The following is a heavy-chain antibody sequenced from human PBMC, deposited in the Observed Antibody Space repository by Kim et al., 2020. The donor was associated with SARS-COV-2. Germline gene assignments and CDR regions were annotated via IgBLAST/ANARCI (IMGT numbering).Heavy chain of an antibody. CDR2: INAGNDNT. CDR3: ARSVTTDYYFDN. J-gene: IGHJ4*02. CDR1: GYTFTTYI. D-gene: IGHD4-17*01. V-gene: IGHV1-3*01. Sequence: ASVKVSCKASGYTFTTYIIHWVRQAPGQGLKWMGWINAGNDNTKYSQNFQGRVTITRDTSATTAYMDLFSLRSEDTAVYYCARSVTTDYYFDNWGQGTLVTVSS.